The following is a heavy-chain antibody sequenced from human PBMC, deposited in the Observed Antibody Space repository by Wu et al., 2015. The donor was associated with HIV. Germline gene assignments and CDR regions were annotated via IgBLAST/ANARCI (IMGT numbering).Heavy chain of an antibody. CDR3: ATPRSPGFSSAWPTYFDY. V-gene: IGHV1-69*05. Sequence: QVQLVQSGAEVKKPGSSVKISCKASGNTFNAINWVRQAPGRGLEWMGGIIPLFGTTDYSHIFQGRITITTDESTSTAYLRLTTLRSEDTAVYYCATPRSPGFSSAWPTYFDYWGQGTLVTVSS. J-gene: IGHJ4*02. CDR1: GNTFNA. D-gene: IGHD6-19*01. CDR2: IIPLFGTT.